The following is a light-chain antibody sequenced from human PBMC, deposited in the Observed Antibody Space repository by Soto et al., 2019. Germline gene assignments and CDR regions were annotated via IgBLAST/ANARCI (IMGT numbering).Light chain of an antibody. CDR2: DAS. V-gene: IGKV3-11*01. J-gene: IGKJ3*01. Sequence: EIVLTQSPATLSLSPGERATHSCRASQSVSSDLAWYQQKPGQAPRLLIYDASNRATGIPARFSGSGSGTDFTLTISSLEPEDFAVYYCQQRSNWPPFFGPGTKVDIK. CDR1: QSVSSD. CDR3: QQRSNWPPF.